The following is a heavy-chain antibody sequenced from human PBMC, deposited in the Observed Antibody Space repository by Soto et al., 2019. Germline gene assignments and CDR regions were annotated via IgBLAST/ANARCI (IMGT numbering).Heavy chain of an antibody. CDR2: ISPFNGNT. CDR3: ARDQSFDRSYYYGIDV. V-gene: IGHV1-18*01. J-gene: IGHJ6*02. Sequence: QVQLVQSGAEVKKPGASVKVSCKSSGYAFTHCSITWVRHAPGQGLEWMGWISPFNGNTNYGQTLQGRVTLTTDTSTSTVYMELRSLRSDDTAVYYCARDQSFDRSYYYGIDVWGQGTTVAVSS. CDR1: GYAFTHCS. D-gene: IGHD3-22*01.